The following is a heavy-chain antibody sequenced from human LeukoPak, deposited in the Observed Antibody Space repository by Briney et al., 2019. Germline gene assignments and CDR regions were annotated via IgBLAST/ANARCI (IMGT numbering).Heavy chain of an antibody. D-gene: IGHD3-10*01. CDR1: GGSFSGYY. CDR3: ARGYYYYGSGSYHNWFDP. CDR2: INHSGST. J-gene: IGHJ5*02. Sequence: SETLSLTCAVYGGSFSGYYWSWVRQPPGKGPEWIGEINHSGSTNYNPSLKSRVTISVDTSKNQFSLKLSSVTAADTAVYYCARGYYYYGSGSYHNWFDPWGQGTLVTVSS. V-gene: IGHV4-34*01.